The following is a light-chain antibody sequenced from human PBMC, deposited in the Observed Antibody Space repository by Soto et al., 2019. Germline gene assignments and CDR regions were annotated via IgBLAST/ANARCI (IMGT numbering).Light chain of an antibody. CDR3: CSDVGVALYV. Sequence: QSVLTQPASVSGSPGQSITSSCAGTSSDVGRYNFVSWYQQHPGKVPKLMIFEVTKRPSGVSDRFSGSKSGNTASLTISGLQIDDETDYYSCSDVGVALYVFGTGTKVTVL. CDR2: EVT. J-gene: IGLJ1*01. V-gene: IGLV2-23*02. CDR1: SSDVGRYNF.